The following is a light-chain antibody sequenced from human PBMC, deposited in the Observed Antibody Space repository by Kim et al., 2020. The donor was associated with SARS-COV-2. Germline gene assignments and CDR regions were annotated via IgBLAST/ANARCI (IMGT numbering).Light chain of an antibody. CDR1: QSVSSY. Sequence: APGERATLSCRASQSVSSYLAWYQQKPGQAPRLLIYDASNRATGIPARFSGSGSGTDFTLTISSLEPEDFAVYYCQQRSNWPPTTFGQGTKVEIK. V-gene: IGKV3-11*01. J-gene: IGKJ1*01. CDR3: QQRSNWPPTT. CDR2: DAS.